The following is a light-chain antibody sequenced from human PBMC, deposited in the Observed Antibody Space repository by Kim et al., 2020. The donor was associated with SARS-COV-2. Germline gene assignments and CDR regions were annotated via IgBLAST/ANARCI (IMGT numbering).Light chain of an antibody. Sequence: DIQMTQSPSSLSASLGDRVTITCQASQDISNYVTWYQQKPGKAPKVLIYDASNLEIGVPSRFSASGSGTDFILSMSSLQPEDTATYYCQQYDNLPFTFGPGTKVDIK. CDR2: DAS. CDR1: QDISNY. CDR3: QQYDNLPFT. J-gene: IGKJ3*01. V-gene: IGKV1-33*01.